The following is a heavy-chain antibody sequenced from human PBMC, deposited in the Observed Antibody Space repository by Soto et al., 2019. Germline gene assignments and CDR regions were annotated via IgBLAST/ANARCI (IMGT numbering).Heavy chain of an antibody. J-gene: IGHJ6*02. D-gene: IGHD6-6*01. Sequence: GGSLRLSCAASGFIFSSYGMHWVRQAPGKGLEWVAVISYDGSNEYYADSVKGRFTISRDISKNTLYLQMNSLRAEDTAVYYCAKDRSSSFGYYYYYGMDVWGQGTTVTVSS. CDR3: AKDRSSSFGYYYYYGMDV. CDR1: GFIFSSYG. CDR2: ISYDGSNE. V-gene: IGHV3-30*18.